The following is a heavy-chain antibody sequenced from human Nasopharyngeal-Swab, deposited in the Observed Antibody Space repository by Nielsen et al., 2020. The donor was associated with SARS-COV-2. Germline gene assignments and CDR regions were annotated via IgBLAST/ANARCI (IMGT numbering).Heavy chain of an antibody. Sequence: GESLKISCAASGFTFSSYWMSWVRQAPGKGLEWVANIKQDGSEKCYVDSVKGRFTISRDNAKNSLYLQMNSLRAEDTAVYYCARDNGYIAYFDYWGQGTLVTVSS. V-gene: IGHV3-7*01. J-gene: IGHJ4*02. CDR3: ARDNGYIAYFDY. CDR2: IKQDGSEK. CDR1: GFTFSSYW. D-gene: IGHD5-18*01.